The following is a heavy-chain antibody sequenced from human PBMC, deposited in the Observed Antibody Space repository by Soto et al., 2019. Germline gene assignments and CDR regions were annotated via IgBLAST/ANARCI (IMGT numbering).Heavy chain of an antibody. CDR1: GGSISNIIYY. Sequence: SETLSLTCTVSGGSISNIIYYRGWIRQPPGKGLEWIGRIYYSGSTYYNPSLKRRVTIAVDTSKNQFSLKLSSVTAADTAVYYCARRPTMTTVTPKNWFDPWGREPWSPSP. CDR3: ARRPTMTTVTPKNWFDP. J-gene: IGHJ5*02. D-gene: IGHD4-17*01. CDR2: IYYSGST. V-gene: IGHV4-39*01.